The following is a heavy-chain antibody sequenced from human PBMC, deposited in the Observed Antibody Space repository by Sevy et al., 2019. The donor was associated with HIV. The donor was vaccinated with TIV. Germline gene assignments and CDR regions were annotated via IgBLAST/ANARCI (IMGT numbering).Heavy chain of an antibody. CDR3: AKDRSGSWSVDY. CDR2: ISYDGKNE. V-gene: IGHV3-30*18. J-gene: IGHJ4*02. D-gene: IGHD6-13*01. CDR1: GFTFYNYG. Sequence: GGSLRLSCAGSGFTFYNYGINWVRQAPGKGLEWVTRISYDGKNENYADSVKGRFTISRDNSKNTVYLQMNSLRPDDTAIYYCAKDRSGSWSVDYWGQGTLVTVSS.